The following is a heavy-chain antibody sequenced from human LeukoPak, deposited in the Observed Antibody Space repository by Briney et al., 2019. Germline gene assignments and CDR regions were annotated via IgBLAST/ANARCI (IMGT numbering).Heavy chain of an antibody. Sequence: SETLSLTCTVSGGSISSSSYYWGWIRQPPGKGLEWIGSIYYSGSTYYNPSLKSRVTISVDTSKNQFSLKLSSVTAADTAVYYCARHMGYGGNLDDAFDIWGQGTMVTVSS. J-gene: IGHJ3*02. D-gene: IGHD4-23*01. CDR2: IYYSGST. CDR3: ARHMGYGGNLDDAFDI. CDR1: GGSISSSSYY. V-gene: IGHV4-39*01.